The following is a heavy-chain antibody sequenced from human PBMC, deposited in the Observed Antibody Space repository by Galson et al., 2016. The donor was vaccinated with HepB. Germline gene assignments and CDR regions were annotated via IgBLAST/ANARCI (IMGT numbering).Heavy chain of an antibody. CDR3: SKDRERVAYIFDL. J-gene: IGHJ4*02. CDR2: ISYDVSKK. Sequence: SLRLSCAASEFTFSSYWMTWVRQAPGKGLEWVAVISYDVSKKYYADSVKGRFTISRDNSKNKLYLQMNSLRVEDTAVYYCSKDRERVAYIFDLWGQGTLVTVSS. D-gene: IGHD3-16*01. CDR1: EFTFSSYW. V-gene: IGHV3-30*18.